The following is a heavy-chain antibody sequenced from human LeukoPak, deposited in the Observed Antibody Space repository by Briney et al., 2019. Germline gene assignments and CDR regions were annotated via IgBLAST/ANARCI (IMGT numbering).Heavy chain of an antibody. J-gene: IGHJ4*02. CDR1: GFTFSSCA. CDR3: AKYRTTSGAALEY. Sequence: GGSLRLSCAASGFTFSSCAMGWVRQAPGMGLEWVSAISGRDGSTIYADSVKGRFTISGDFSKNTLYLQMNSLRADDTALYYCAKYRTTSGAALEYWGQGSLVTVSS. V-gene: IGHV3-23*01. CDR2: ISGRDGST. D-gene: IGHD1-14*01.